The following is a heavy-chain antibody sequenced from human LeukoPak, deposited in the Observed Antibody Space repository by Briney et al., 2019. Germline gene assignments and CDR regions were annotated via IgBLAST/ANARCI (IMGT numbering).Heavy chain of an antibody. V-gene: IGHV3-23*01. CDR3: AREVAYYGSGRSIDY. CDR2: ISGSGGST. J-gene: IGHJ4*02. CDR1: GFTFSSYA. Sequence: PGGSLRLSCAASGFTFSSYAMSWVRQAPGKGLEWVSAISGSGGSTYYADSVKGRFTISRDNSKNTLYLQMNSLRAEDTAVYYCAREVAYYGSGRSIDYWGQGTLVTVSS. D-gene: IGHD3-10*01.